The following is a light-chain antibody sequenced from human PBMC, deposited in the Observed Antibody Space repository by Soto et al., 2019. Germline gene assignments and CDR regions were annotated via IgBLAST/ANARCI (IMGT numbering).Light chain of an antibody. J-gene: IGLJ2*01. CDR2: DVR. Sequence: QSVLTQPASVSGSPGQSITISCTGTSSDIGGYNYVSWYQHHPGKAPKLMIHDVRDRPSGVSNRFSGSKSGNTASLTISGLQVEDEADYYCSSYRTGITEVFGGGTKVTVL. CDR3: SSYRTGITEV. V-gene: IGLV2-14*03. CDR1: SSDIGGYNY.